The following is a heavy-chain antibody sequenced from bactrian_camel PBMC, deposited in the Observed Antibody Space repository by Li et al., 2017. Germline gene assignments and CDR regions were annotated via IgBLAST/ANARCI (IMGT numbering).Heavy chain of an antibody. Sequence: VQLVESGGGLVQPGGSLRLSCAASGFTFGTYEMIWVRQAPGKGLERVSRIHRAGGSPTYADSVKDRFTISRDNAKNTLYLQMNSLKPEDTAVYYCVSLVGRPLVHQGTQVTVS. J-gene: IGHJ4*01. D-gene: IGHD2*01. V-gene: IGHV3S42*01. CDR2: IHRAGGSP. CDR1: GFTFGTYE.